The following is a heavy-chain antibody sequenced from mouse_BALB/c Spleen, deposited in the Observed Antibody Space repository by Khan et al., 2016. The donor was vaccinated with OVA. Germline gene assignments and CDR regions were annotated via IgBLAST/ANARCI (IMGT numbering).Heavy chain of an antibody. V-gene: IGHV2-6-1*01. Sequence: VQLQESGPGLVAPSQSLSITCTISGFSLTDYGVHWVRQPPGKGLEWLVVIWSDGSTTYNSALKSRLSIIKDNSNSQIFLKMNRLQTDDTAMYSDARQPYYHYCIEDYWGQGTTVTVSS. CDR3: ARQPYYHYCIEDY. CDR1: GFSLTDYG. D-gene: IGHD2-4*01. CDR2: IWSDGST. J-gene: IGHJ4*01.